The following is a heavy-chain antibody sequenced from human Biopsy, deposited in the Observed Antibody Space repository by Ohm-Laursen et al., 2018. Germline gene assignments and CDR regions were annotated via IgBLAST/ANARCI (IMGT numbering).Heavy chain of an antibody. CDR1: GFDFSDYS. J-gene: IGHJ3*01. CDR2: INVPSSHI. D-gene: IGHD3-22*01. CDR3: VRSFSSSGYFRCDAFDV. Sequence: SLRLSCAAPGFDFSDYSMSWVRQAPGKGLEWVSYINVPSSHIYYGASVRGRFTISRDNAENSVVLQMNSLRAEDTAVYYCVRSFSSSGYFRCDAFDVWGQGTMVTVSS. V-gene: IGHV3-48*01.